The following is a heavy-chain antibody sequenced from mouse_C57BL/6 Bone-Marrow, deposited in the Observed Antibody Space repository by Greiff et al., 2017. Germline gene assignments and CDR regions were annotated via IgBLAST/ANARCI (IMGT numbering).Heavy chain of an antibody. CDR1: GYTFTSYG. D-gene: IGHD2-1*01. V-gene: IGHV1-81*01. J-gene: IGHJ3*01. CDR2: IYPRSGHT. Sequence: VQLQQSGAELARPGASVKLSCKASGYTFTSYGISWVKQRTGQGLEWIGEIYPRSGHTYYHEKFKGKATLTADKSSSTAYMELRSLTSEDSAVYFCSRYGNYVGFAYWGQGTLVTVSA. CDR3: SRYGNYVGFAY.